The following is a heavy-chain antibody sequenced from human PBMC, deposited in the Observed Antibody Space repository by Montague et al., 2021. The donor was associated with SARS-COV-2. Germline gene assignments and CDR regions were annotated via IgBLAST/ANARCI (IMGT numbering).Heavy chain of an antibody. Sequence: SLRLSWAASGFTFSSYGMHWVRQAPGKGLEWVAVIWYDGSNKYYADSVKGRFTISRDNSKNTLYPQMNSLRAEDTAVYYCARVLSYYGMDVWGQGTTVTVSS. J-gene: IGHJ6*02. CDR3: ARVLSYYGMDV. CDR1: GFTFSSYG. V-gene: IGHV3-33*01. CDR2: IWYDGSNK. D-gene: IGHD3-10*01.